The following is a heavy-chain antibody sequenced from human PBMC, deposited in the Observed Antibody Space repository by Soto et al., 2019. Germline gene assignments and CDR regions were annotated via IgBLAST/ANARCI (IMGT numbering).Heavy chain of an antibody. CDR3: AIRGSGYAWGWFDP. CDR2: IYYTGRT. D-gene: IGHD5-12*01. J-gene: IGHJ5*02. Sequence: SETLSLTCTVSRDSISNNNYYWCWILQPPGKGLEWIANIYYTGRTYYNPSLRSRVAISVDTSKNQFSLKVNSVTTADTAVYYCAIRGSGYAWGWFDPWGLGLMVTVPS. CDR1: RDSISNNNYY. V-gene: IGHV4-39*01.